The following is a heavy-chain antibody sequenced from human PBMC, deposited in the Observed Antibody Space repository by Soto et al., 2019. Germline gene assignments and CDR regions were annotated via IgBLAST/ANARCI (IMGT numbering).Heavy chain of an antibody. Sequence: XXSLRLSFGGSGFTFTSYAMRWVPQAPGKGLEWVSGISGSGGSTFYADSVTGRFTISRDSSKSTLYLQMNSLRAEHTALYYCAKGHNSYDFWSGYRDYWGQGTLVTVSS. V-gene: IGHV3-23*01. D-gene: IGHD3-3*01. CDR3: AKGHNSYDFWSGYRDY. CDR1: GFTFTSYA. CDR2: ISGSGGST. J-gene: IGHJ4*02.